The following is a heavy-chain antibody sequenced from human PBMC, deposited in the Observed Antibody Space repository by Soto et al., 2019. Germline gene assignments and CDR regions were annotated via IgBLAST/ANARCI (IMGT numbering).Heavy chain of an antibody. J-gene: IGHJ4*02. V-gene: IGHV3-23*01. CDR1: GFTFSIYG. CDR3: AKNGDNRQYDY. Sequence: EVQLLESGGGLVQPGGSLRLSCAASGFTFSIYGMTWVRQAPGKGLEWVSGIADTTYYADSVKGRFTISRDNSKNTLYLQMNSLRAEDTAVYYGAKNGDNRQYDYCGQGTLVTVSS. CDR2: IADTT. D-gene: IGHD7-27*01.